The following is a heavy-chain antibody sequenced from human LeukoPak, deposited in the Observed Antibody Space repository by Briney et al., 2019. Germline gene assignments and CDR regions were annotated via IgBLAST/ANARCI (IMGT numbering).Heavy chain of an antibody. CDR1: GGPISSYQ. CDR2: IYDSGSA. D-gene: IGHD4-23*01. V-gene: IGHV4-59*01. J-gene: IGHJ4*02. Sequence: PGGSLSLTCTVSGGPISSYQWSWIRQSPGKGLEWIGNIYDSGSANYNPSLKSRVVISVDTSKSQFSLNLTPVTAADTAVYYCARVGVDYSGNVLKYFFDYWGQGTLVTVSS. CDR3: ARVGVDYSGNVLKYFFDY.